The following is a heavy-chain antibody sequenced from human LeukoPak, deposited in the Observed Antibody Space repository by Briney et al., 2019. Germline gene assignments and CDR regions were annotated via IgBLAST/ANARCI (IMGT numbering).Heavy chain of an antibody. Sequence: SQTLSLTCAVSGGSISSGGYSWSWIRQPPGKGLEWIGYIYYSGSTYYNPSLKSRVTISVDRSKNQFSLKLSSVTAADTAVYYCARGVQYVVSQHGNWFDPWGQGTLVTVSS. D-gene: IGHD1-1*01. CDR2: IYYSGST. J-gene: IGHJ5*02. CDR3: ARGVQYVVSQHGNWFDP. V-gene: IGHV4-30-2*01. CDR1: GGSISSGGYS.